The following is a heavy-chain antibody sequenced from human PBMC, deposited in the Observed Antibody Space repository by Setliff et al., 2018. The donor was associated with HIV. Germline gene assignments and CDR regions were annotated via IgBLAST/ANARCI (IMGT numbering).Heavy chain of an antibody. D-gene: IGHD1-26*01. CDR2: INHSGST. J-gene: IGHJ4*02. Sequence: PSETLSLTCAVYGESFSAYSWTWIRQPPGKGLEWIGEINHSGSTNYNMSLWSRVTISLDASRNQFSLELISVTAADTAVYYCAGGPGTTSIDYWAQGTLVTVSS. V-gene: IGHV4-34*01. CDR3: AGGPGTTSIDY. CDR1: GESFSAYS.